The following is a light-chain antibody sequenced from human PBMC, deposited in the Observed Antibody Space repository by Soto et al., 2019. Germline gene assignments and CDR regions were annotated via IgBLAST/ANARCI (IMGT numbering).Light chain of an antibody. J-gene: IGLJ2*01. CDR1: SSDIGGYNY. V-gene: IGLV2-14*01. CDR3: NSYTSSSTRV. Sequence: QSALTQPASVSGSPGQSITISCTGTSSDIGGYNYVSWYQHHPSKAPKLLIYEVTNRPSGVSNRFSGSKSGNTASLTISGLQAEDEAVYYCNSYTSSSTRVFGGGTKLTVL. CDR2: EVT.